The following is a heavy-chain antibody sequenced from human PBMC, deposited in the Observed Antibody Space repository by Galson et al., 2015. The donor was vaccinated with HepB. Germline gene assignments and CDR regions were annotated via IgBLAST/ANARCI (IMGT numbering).Heavy chain of an antibody. V-gene: IGHV1-3*01. CDR2: INAGNGDT. J-gene: IGHJ3*02. Sequence: SVKLSCTASGYTFTTYAMNWVRQAPGQRLEWMGWINAGNGDTKYSQTFQGRVTITRDTSASTAYMELNSLRSEDTAVYYCARFLERVAAEDAFDIWGRGTMVTVSS. D-gene: IGHD2-15*01. CDR1: GYTFTTYA. CDR3: ARFLERVAAEDAFDI.